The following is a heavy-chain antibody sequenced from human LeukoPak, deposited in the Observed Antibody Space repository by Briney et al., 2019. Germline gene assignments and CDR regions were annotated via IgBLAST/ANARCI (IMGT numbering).Heavy chain of an antibody. D-gene: IGHD2-15*01. V-gene: IGHV4-30-2*01. CDR1: GGSISSGGYS. J-gene: IGHJ6*02. CDR3: ARAGYCSGGSCYWDYYYGMDV. Sequence: SQTLSLTCAVSGGSISSGGYSWSWIRQPPGKGLEWIGYIYHSGSTYYNPSLKSRVTISVDRSKNQFSLKLSSVTAADTAVYYCARAGYCSGGSCYWDYYYGMDVWGQGTTVTVSS. CDR2: IYHSGST.